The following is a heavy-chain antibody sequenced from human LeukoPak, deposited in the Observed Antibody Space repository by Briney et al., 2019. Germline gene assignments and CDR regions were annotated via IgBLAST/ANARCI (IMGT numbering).Heavy chain of an antibody. CDR1: GGSISSSSYY. Sequence: SETLSLTCTVSGGSISSSSYYWGWIRQPPGKGLEWIGSMYYSGSTYYNPSLKSRVTISVDTSKNQFSLKLISVTVADTAIYYCARGQGATVPQVGKNWFDPWGQGTRVTVSS. D-gene: IGHD1-26*01. CDR2: MYYSGST. CDR3: ARGQGATVPQVGKNWFDP. V-gene: IGHV4-39*01. J-gene: IGHJ5*02.